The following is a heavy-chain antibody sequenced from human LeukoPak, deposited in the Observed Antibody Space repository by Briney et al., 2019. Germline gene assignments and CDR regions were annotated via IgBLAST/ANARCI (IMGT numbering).Heavy chain of an antibody. CDR2: INHSGST. J-gene: IGHJ4*02. CDR1: GGSFSGYY. V-gene: IGHV4-34*01. D-gene: IGHD6-13*01. Sequence: SETLSLTCAVYGGSFSGYYWSWIRQPPGKGLEWIGEINHSGSTNYNPSFKSRVTISVDTSKNQFSLKLSSVTAADTAVYYCARGSSWLRRPFDYWGQGTLVTVSS. CDR3: ARGSSWLRRPFDY.